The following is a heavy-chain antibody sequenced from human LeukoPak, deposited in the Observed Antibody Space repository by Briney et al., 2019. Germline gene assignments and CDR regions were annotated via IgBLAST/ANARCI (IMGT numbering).Heavy chain of an antibody. CDR2: ISRSSSTI. V-gene: IGHV3-48*04. CDR1: GFTFSRYS. J-gene: IGHJ2*01. Sequence: PGGSLRLSCAASGFTFSRYSMNWVRQAPGKGLEWVSYISRSSSTIHYADSVKGRFTISRDNAKSSLFLQMNSLRAEDTAVYYCARDQTYGDYWYFGLWGRGTLVTVSS. D-gene: IGHD4-17*01. CDR3: ARDQTYGDYWYFGL.